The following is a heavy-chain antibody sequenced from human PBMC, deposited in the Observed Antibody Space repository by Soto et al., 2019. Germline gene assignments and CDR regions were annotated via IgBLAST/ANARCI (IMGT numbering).Heavy chain of an antibody. V-gene: IGHV3-30*03. J-gene: IGHJ4*02. Sequence: QVQLVESGGGVVQPGRSLRLSCAASGFTFSSYGMHWVRQAPGKGLEWVAVISYDGSNKYYADSVKSRFTISRDNSKNTLYLQMNRLRAEDTAVYYCAPWFGAFDYWGQGTLVTVST. CDR2: ISYDGSNK. CDR3: APWFGAFDY. D-gene: IGHD3-10*01. CDR1: GFTFSSYG.